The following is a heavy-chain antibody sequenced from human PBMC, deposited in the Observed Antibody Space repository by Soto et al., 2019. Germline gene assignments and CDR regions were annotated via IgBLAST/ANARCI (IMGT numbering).Heavy chain of an antibody. CDR3: ARDGIVGAIYENSGGMDV. V-gene: IGHV4-34*01. Sequence: KPSETLSLTCAVYGGSFSGYYWSWIRQPPGKGLEWIGEINHSGSTNYNPSLKSRVTISVDTSKNQFSLKLSSVTAADTAVCYCARDGIVGAIYENSGGMDVWGQGXTVTVYS. CDR1: GGSFSGYY. D-gene: IGHD1-26*01. J-gene: IGHJ6*02. CDR2: INHSGST.